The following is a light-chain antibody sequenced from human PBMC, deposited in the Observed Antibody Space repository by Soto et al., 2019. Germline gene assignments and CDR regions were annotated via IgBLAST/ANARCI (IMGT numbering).Light chain of an antibody. CDR1: QSIGPTS. V-gene: IGKV3-20*01. J-gene: IGKJ4*01. CDR2: HTS. CDR3: QQYPAGPLT. Sequence: EIVLTQSPGTLSLSPGERASLSCRTSQSIGPTSLAWYQQKPGQPPRLLIYHTSRRATGIPDRFTGSGSGTDFTLTIDRLEPEDFAVYYWQQYPAGPLTFGGGTKVEIK.